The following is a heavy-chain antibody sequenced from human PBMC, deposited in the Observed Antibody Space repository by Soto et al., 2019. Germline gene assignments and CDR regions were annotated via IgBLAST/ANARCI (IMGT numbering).Heavy chain of an antibody. CDR3: AKDLNGGSYRFLFDY. Sequence: QVQLVESGGGVVQPGRSLRLSCAASGFTFSSYGMHWVRQAPGKGLEWVAVISYDGSNKYYADSVKGRFTISRDNSKNTLYLQTNSLRAEDTAVYYCAKDLNGGSYRFLFDYWGQGTLVTVSS. CDR2: ISYDGSNK. J-gene: IGHJ4*02. V-gene: IGHV3-30*18. D-gene: IGHD1-26*01. CDR1: GFTFSSYG.